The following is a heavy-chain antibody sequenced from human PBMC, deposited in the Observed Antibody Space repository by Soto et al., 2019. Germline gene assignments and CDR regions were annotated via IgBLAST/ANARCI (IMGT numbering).Heavy chain of an antibody. CDR3: ARGGSGAFDI. Sequence: GFLRLSCAASGLSLSSYDMHWVRQATGKGLEWVSAIGTAGDTYYPGSVKGRFTISRENAKNSLYLQMNSLRAGDTDVYYCARGGSGAFDIWGQGTMVTV. V-gene: IGHV3-13*01. D-gene: IGHD3-10*01. CDR1: GLSLSSYD. CDR2: IGTAGDT. J-gene: IGHJ3*02.